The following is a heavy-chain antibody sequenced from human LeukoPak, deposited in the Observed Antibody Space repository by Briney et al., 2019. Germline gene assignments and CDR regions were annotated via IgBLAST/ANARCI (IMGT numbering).Heavy chain of an antibody. V-gene: IGHV3-7*03. CDR3: ARRGESTTYGDYRFDY. Sequence: GGSLRLSCVGSGFTFSNYWMTWVRQAPGKGLEWVANIKQDESEKYYLDSVKGRFTISRDNAMNSLFLQMNSLRAEDTAMYYCARRGESTTYGDYRFDYWGQGTLVTVSS. D-gene: IGHD4-17*01. CDR2: IKQDESEK. CDR1: GFTFSNYW. J-gene: IGHJ4*02.